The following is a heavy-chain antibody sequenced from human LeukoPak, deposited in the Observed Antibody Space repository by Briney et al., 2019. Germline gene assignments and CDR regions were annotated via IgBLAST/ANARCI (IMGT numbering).Heavy chain of an antibody. Sequence: ASVKVSCKASGYPFTGSYMHWVRQAPGQGLEWMGWINPNSGGTNYAQKFQGRVTMTRDTSISTAYMELSRLTSDDTAVYYCARDRSELRFFDWFLDFWGQGTLVTVSS. CDR2: INPNSGGT. V-gene: IGHV1-2*02. CDR3: ARDRSELRFFDWFLDF. J-gene: IGHJ4*02. D-gene: IGHD3-9*01. CDR1: GYPFTGSY.